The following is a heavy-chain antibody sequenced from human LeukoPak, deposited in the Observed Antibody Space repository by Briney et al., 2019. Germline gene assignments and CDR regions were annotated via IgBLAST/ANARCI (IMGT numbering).Heavy chain of an antibody. J-gene: IGHJ4*02. Sequence: GGSLRLSCAASGFTVSSNYMSWVRQAPGKGLEWVSVIYSGGSTYYADSVKGRFTLSRDNSKNTLYLQMNSLRAEDTAVYYCARDSGFSGTQRGEYWGQGTLVTVSS. CDR3: ARDSGFSGTQRGEY. D-gene: IGHD3/OR15-3a*01. CDR2: IYSGGST. V-gene: IGHV3-53*05. CDR1: GFTVSSNY.